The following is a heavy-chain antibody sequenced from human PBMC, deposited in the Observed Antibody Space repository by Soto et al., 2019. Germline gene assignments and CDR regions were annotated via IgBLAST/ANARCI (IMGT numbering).Heavy chain of an antibody. V-gene: IGHV3-48*02. J-gene: IGHJ6*02. CDR2: ISRSSTGI. CDR1: GFTFSLYS. CDR3: ARAVTWGLDV. D-gene: IGHD3-10*01. Sequence: EVQLVESGGGLVQPGGSLRLSCAASGFTFSLYSMSWVRQAPGKGLEWVSYISRSSTGIHYADSVKGRFTISRDDATNSMHVQMNSMRDGDMAVYYCARAVTWGLDVWGQGTTVSISS.